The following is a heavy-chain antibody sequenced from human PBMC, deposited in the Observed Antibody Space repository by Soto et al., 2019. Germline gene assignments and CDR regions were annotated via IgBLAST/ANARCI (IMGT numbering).Heavy chain of an antibody. Sequence: PGXSLRLSCAAAAFTSSSYSMNWVHQAPGKGLEWLSSISSSSSYIYYADSVKGRFTISRDNAKNSLYLQMNSLRAEDTAVYYCARGLYYYDSSGYYSPWGQGTLVTVSS. CDR1: AFTSSSYS. D-gene: IGHD3-22*01. J-gene: IGHJ5*02. CDR2: ISSSSSYI. V-gene: IGHV3-21*01. CDR3: ARGLYYYDSSGYYSP.